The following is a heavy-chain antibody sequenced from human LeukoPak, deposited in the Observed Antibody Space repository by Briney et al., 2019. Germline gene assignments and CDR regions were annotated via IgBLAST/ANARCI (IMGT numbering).Heavy chain of an antibody. D-gene: IGHD3-10*01. CDR1: GFTFSSYG. J-gene: IGHJ4*02. CDR3: ARGNYYGSGSYYD. V-gene: IGHV3-33*01. Sequence: GRSLRLSCAASGFTFSSYGMHWVRQAPGKGLEWVAVIWYDGSNKYYADSVKGRFTISRDNSKNTLYLQMNSLRAEDTAVYYCARGNYYGSGSYYDWGQGTLVTVSS. CDR2: IWYDGSNK.